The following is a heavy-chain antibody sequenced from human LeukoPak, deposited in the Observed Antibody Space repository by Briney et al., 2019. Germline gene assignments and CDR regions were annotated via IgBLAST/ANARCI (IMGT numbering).Heavy chain of an antibody. V-gene: IGHV4-34*01. CDR3: ARASYSYDINGWVPFDY. Sequence: GSLRLSCAASGFIFSNYWMTWIRQPPGKGLEWIGDINHSGGTNYIPSLKSRVTISVDTSKKQFSLKLTSVTAADTAVYYCARASYSYDINGWVPFDYWGQGTLVTVSS. CDR1: GFIFSNYW. J-gene: IGHJ4*02. D-gene: IGHD3-22*01. CDR2: INHSGGT.